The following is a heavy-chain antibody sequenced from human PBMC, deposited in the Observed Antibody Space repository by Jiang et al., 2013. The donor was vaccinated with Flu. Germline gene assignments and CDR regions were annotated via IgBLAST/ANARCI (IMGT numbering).Heavy chain of an antibody. CDR2: IYYSGST. CDR3: ASLNSGSGVY. Sequence: LLKPSETLSLTCTVSGGSVSSATYYWSWIRQPPGKGLEYIAYIYYSGSTSYNPSLKSRVTISLDTSKNQFSLKLRSVTAADTAVYYCASLNSGSGVYWGQGTLVTVSS. V-gene: IGHV4-61*01. CDR1: GGSVSSATYY. J-gene: IGHJ4*02. D-gene: IGHD1-26*01.